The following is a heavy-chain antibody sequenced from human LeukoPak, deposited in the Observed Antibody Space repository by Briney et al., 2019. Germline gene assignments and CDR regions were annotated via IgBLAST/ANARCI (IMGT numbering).Heavy chain of an antibody. Sequence: GGSLRLSCAASGFTFSSYSMNWVRQAPGKGLEWASSISSSSSYIYYADSVKGRFTISRDNAKNSLYLQMNSLRAEDTAVYYCARGRYSSHYYMDVWGKGTTATVSS. V-gene: IGHV3-21*01. D-gene: IGHD5-18*01. J-gene: IGHJ6*03. CDR3: ARGRYSSHYYMDV. CDR2: ISSSSSYI. CDR1: GFTFSSYS.